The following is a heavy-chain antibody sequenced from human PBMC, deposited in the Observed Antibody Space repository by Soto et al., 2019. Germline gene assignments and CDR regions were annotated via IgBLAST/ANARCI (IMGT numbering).Heavy chain of an antibody. CDR3: ARKRGYSYGYLDY. CDR1: GFTFSSYG. D-gene: IGHD5-18*01. V-gene: IGHV3-30*03. J-gene: IGHJ4*02. CDR2: ISYAGSNK. Sequence: PGGSLRLSCAASGFTFSSYGMHWVRQAPGKGLEWVAVISYAGSNKYYADSVKGRFTISRDNSKNTLYLQMNSLRAEDTAVYYCARKRGYSYGYLDYWGQGTLVNVSS.